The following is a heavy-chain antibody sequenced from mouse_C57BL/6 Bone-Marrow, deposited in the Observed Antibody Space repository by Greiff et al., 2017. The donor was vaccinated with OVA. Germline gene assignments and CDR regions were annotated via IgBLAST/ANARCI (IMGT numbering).Heavy chain of an antibody. J-gene: IGHJ2*01. CDR2: IYPGNSDT. Sequence: VQLKQSGTVLARPGASVKMSCKTSGYTFNSYWMHWVKQRPGQGLEWIGAIYPGNSDTSYNQKFKGKAKLTAVTSASTAYMELSSLTNEDSAVNHCTRDEVSSYEGVYWGQGTTLTVSS. CDR3: TRDEVSSYEGVY. V-gene: IGHV1-5*01. CDR1: GYTFNSYW. D-gene: IGHD1-1*01.